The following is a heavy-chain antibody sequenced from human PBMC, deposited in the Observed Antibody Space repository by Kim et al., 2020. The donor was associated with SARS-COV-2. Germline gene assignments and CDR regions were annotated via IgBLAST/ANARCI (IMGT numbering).Heavy chain of an antibody. CDR3: ARVGRSGWTDDY. CDR2: ISSSSSTI. Sequence: GGSLRLSCAASGFAFSTYSINWVRQPPGKGLEWLSYISSSSSTIYYADSVRGRFTISRDNAENSVYLQMNSLGDEDTAVYYCARVGRSGWTDDYWGQGTLVTVSS. D-gene: IGHD6-19*01. V-gene: IGHV3-48*02. J-gene: IGHJ4*02. CDR1: GFAFSTYS.